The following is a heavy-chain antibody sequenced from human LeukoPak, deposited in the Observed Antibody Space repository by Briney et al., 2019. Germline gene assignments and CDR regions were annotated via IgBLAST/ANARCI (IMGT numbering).Heavy chain of an antibody. J-gene: IGHJ4*02. CDR3: ARGLRTAAFDY. CDR2: INHSGST. Sequence: PSETLSLTCAVYGGSFSGYYWSWIRQPPGKGLEWIGEINHSGSTNYNPSLKSRVIISVDTSKNQFSLKLSSVTAADTAVYYCARGLRTAAFDYWGQGTLVTVSS. V-gene: IGHV4-34*01. CDR1: GGSFSGYY. D-gene: IGHD1-1*01.